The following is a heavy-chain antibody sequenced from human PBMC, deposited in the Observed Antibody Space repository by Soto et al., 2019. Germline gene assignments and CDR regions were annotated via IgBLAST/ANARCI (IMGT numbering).Heavy chain of an antibody. CDR2: IYYSGST. J-gene: IGHJ6*02. CDR3: ASIAAAGKGEYYYYGMDV. Sequence: SETLSLTCTVSGGSISSYYWSWIRQPPGKGLEWIGYIYYSGSTNYNPSLKSRVTISVDTSKNQFSLKLSSVTAADTAVYYCASIAAAGKGEYYYYGMDVWGQGTTVTVSS. CDR1: GGSISSYY. D-gene: IGHD6-13*01. V-gene: IGHV4-59*01.